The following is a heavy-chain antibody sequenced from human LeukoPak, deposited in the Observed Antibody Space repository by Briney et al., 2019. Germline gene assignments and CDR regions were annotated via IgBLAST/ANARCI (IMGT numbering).Heavy chain of an antibody. Sequence: SETLSLTCAVYGGSFSGYYWSWIRQPPGKGLEWVGEIDHRGSTNYNPSLQSRVAISVDTSKNQLPLKVSAVAGADTAGYYLAGVELRYFDWLLRRAWFAPWGQGTPVTVSS. CDR1: GGSFSGYY. D-gene: IGHD3-9*01. CDR3: AGVELRYFDWLLRRAWFAP. V-gene: IGHV4-34*01. J-gene: IGHJ5*02. CDR2: IDHRGST.